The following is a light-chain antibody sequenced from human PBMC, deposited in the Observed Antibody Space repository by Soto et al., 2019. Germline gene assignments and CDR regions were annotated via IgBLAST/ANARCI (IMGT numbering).Light chain of an antibody. Sequence: DIVLTQSPGTLSLSPGETATLSCRASQSMSTNYLAWYQHKPGQAPRLLIYAASNRITGIPDRFTGSGSGTDFTLTISGLEPEHFAIYYCQQYGRTFGQGTRLEIK. CDR1: QSMSTNY. J-gene: IGKJ5*01. V-gene: IGKV3-20*01. CDR2: AAS. CDR3: QQYGRT.